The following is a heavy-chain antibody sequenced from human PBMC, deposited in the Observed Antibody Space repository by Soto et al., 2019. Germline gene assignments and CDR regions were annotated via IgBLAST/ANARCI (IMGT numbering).Heavy chain of an antibody. J-gene: IGHJ4*02. CDR2: IIPILGIA. CDR3: ASSGYDRGVD. V-gene: IGHV1-69*02. D-gene: IGHD5-12*01. Sequence: QVQLVQSGAEVKKPGSSVKVSCKASGGTFSSYTISWVRQAPGQGLEWMGRIIPILGIANYAQKFQGRVTITADKSTSTGYMERSRLRSEDTAGYYCASSGYDRGVDWGQGTLVTVSS. CDR1: GGTFSSYT.